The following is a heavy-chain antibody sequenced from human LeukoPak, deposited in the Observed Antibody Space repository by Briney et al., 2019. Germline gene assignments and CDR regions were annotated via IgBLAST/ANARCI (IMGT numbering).Heavy chain of an antibody. Sequence: NPSETLSLTCTVSGGSISSNSYYWGWVRQPPGNGLEWIGTIYYSGSTYYNPSLKSRVTISVDTSKNQFSLKLSSVTAADTAVYYCATPRGGYYYYGMDVWGQGTTVIVSS. CDR1: GGSISSNSYY. D-gene: IGHD2-15*01. J-gene: IGHJ6*02. V-gene: IGHV4-39*01. CDR3: ATPRGGYYYYGMDV. CDR2: IYYSGST.